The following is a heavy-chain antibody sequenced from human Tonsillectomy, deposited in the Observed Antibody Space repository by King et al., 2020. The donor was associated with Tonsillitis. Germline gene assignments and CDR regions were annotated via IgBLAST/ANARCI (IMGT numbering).Heavy chain of an antibody. CDR3: ARGWADYDSWSNFYSYFDY. J-gene: IGHJ4*02. D-gene: IGHD3-3*01. CDR2: INPNSGGT. V-gene: IGHV1-2*02. CDR1: GYTFTGHY. Sequence: QLVQAGAEVKKPGASVKVSCKSGYTFTGHYIHWVRQAPVQGLEWMGWINPNSGGTNYAQKFQGRVTMTRDTSISTDYMELSRLRSDDTAVYFCARGWADYDSWSNFYSYFDYWGQGTLVTVSS.